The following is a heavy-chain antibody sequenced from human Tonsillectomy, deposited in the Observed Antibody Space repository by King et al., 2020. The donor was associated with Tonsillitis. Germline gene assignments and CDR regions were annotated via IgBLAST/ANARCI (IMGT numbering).Heavy chain of an antibody. J-gene: IGHJ2*01. Sequence: QLQESGPGLVKPSETLSLTCTVSGGSISSSSYYWGWIRQPPGKGLEWIGSIYYSGITYYNPSLNSRVTMSVDTSKNQFSLKLSSVTAADTAVYYCARLVEAYWYFDLWGRGTLVTVSS. V-gene: IGHV4-39*01. CDR2: IYYSGIT. CDR1: GGSISSSSYY. D-gene: IGHD6-6*01. CDR3: ARLVEAYWYFDL.